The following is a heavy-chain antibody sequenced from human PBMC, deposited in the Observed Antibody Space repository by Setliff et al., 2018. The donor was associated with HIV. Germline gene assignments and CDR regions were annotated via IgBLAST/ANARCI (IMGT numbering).Heavy chain of an antibody. CDR3: ARVRARYSSSWSFDY. CDR1: GFTFSTYS. V-gene: IGHV3-21*01. Sequence: SLRLSCAASGFTFSTYSMNWVRLAPGRGLEWISSISVSGFNIYYADSVKGRFFVSRDDAKNSLFLQMNSLRTEDTAVYFCARVRARYSSSWSFDYWDQGTPVTVSS. CDR2: ISVSGFNI. J-gene: IGHJ4*02. D-gene: IGHD6-13*01.